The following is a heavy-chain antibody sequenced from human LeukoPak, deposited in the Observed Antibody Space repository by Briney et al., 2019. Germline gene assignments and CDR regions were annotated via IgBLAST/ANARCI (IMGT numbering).Heavy chain of an antibody. CDR3: AKESACTSTSCHFDY. Sequence: PGGSLRLSCAASGFIFSNSWMSWVRQPPGKGLEWVANVKQDGSNKYYADSVNGRFTISRDNSKNTLYLQMNSLRAEDTAVYYCAKESACTSTSCHFDYWGQGTLVTVSS. CDR1: GFIFSNSW. CDR2: VKQDGSNK. D-gene: IGHD2-2*01. J-gene: IGHJ4*02. V-gene: IGHV3-7*01.